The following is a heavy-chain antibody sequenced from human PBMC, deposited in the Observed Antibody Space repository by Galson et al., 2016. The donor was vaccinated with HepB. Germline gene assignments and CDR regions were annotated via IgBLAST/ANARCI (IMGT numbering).Heavy chain of an antibody. CDR1: GFDFSSYR. CDR2: ISSSSNFI. CDR3: ARDRGPFDAFDI. J-gene: IGHJ3*02. Sequence: SLRLSCAASGFDFSSYRMNWVRQAPGKGLDWVATISSSSNFIYYADSVKGRFTISRDNAEDSLDLQMNSLRAEDTAVYYFARDRGPFDAFDIWGRGTMVTVSS. D-gene: IGHD3-10*01. V-gene: IGHV3-21*01.